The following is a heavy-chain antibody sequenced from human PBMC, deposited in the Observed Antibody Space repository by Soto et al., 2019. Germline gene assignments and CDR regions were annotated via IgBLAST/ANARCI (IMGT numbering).Heavy chain of an antibody. D-gene: IGHD2-2*01. Sequence: GSLRLSCAASRFTFSTYEMNWVRQAPGKGLEWVSYISTSGSTVYYADSVKGRFTISRDNTRNSPYLQMNSLRDEDTALYYCVRYCSTTLCNGVATRAFDYWGQGTLVTVSS. CDR2: ISTSGSTV. CDR1: RFTFSTYE. V-gene: IGHV3-48*03. CDR3: VRYCSTTLCNGVATRAFDY. J-gene: IGHJ4*02.